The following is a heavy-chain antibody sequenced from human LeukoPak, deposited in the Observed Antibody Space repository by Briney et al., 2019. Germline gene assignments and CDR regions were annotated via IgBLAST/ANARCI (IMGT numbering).Heavy chain of an antibody. J-gene: IGHJ6*03. CDR2: INPNSGGT. V-gene: IGHV1-2*02. D-gene: IGHD2-15*01. Sequence: ASVKVSCKASGYTFTGYYMHCVRLAPGQGLEWTGWINPNSGGTNYAQKFQGRVTMTRDTSISTAYMELSRLRSDDTAVYYCARGVVVAANGFDYMDVWGKGTTVTVSS. CDR1: GYTFTGYY. CDR3: ARGVVVAANGFDYMDV.